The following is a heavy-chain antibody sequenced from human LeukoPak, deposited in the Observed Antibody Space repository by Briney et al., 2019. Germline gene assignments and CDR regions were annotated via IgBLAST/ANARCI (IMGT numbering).Heavy chain of an antibody. J-gene: IGHJ4*02. D-gene: IGHD2/OR15-2a*01. CDR1: GFTFGDYA. CDR3: TRDPTLPTIVY. V-gene: IGHV3-49*03. Sequence: QSGGSLRLSCTASGFTFGDYAMSWFRQAPGKGLEWVGFIRSKAYGGTTEYAASVKGRFTISRDDSKSIAYLQMNSLKTEDTAVYYCTRDPTLPTIVYWGQGTLVTVSS. CDR2: IRSKAYGGTT.